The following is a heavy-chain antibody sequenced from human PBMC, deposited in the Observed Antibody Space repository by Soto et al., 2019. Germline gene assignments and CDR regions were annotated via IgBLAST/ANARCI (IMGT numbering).Heavy chain of an antibody. V-gene: IGHV4-34*01. CDR3: ARVDSSSVVYNWFDP. CDR1: GGSISSYY. Sequence: SETLSLTCTVSGGSISSYYWSWIRQPPGKGLEWIGEINHSGSTNYNPSLKSRVTISVDTSKNQFSLKLSSVTAADTAVYYCARVDSSSVVYNWFDPWGQGTLVTVSS. CDR2: INHSGST. J-gene: IGHJ5*02. D-gene: IGHD6-6*01.